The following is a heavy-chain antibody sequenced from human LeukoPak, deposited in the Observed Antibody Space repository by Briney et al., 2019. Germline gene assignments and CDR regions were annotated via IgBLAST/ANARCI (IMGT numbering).Heavy chain of an antibody. V-gene: IGHV3-23*01. Sequence: GGSLRLSCAASGFTFSTYAMSWVRQVPGKGLEWVSGISNSGDNTYYADSVKGRFTISRDNSKNTLYLQMNSLRAEDTAVYYCARSRGLSYFDYWGQGTLVTVSS. CDR2: ISNSGDNT. CDR1: GFTFSTYA. CDR3: ARSRGLSYFDY. J-gene: IGHJ4*02. D-gene: IGHD3-10*01.